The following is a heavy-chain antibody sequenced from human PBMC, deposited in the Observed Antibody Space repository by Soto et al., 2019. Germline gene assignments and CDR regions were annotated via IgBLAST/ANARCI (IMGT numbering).Heavy chain of an antibody. J-gene: IGHJ5*02. CDR2: ISGSGGNT. CDR3: AKVPFYGSGSYYNRPLFDP. Sequence: GGSLRLSCAASGFTFSSYAMTWVRQGTGKGLEWVSTISGSGGNTYYADSVKGRFTISRDNSKNTLYLQMNSLRAEDTAVYYCAKVPFYGSGSYYNRPLFDPWGQGTLVIVSS. D-gene: IGHD3-10*01. CDR1: GFTFSSYA. V-gene: IGHV3-23*01.